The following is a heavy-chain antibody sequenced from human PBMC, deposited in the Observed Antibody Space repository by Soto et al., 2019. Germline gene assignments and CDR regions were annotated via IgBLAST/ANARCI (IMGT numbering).Heavy chain of an antibody. CDR1: GYTFTSYG. Sequence: QVQLVQSGAEVKKPGASVRVSCKASGYTFTSYGISWVRQAPGQGLEWMGWISGYNGNTNYAQKLQGRVTMTKDTSTSTANMELRSLRSDDTAVYYCARGYGSGGSCYTGWFDPWGQGTLVTVSS. J-gene: IGHJ5*02. CDR3: ARGYGSGGSCYTGWFDP. CDR2: ISGYNGNT. D-gene: IGHD2-15*01. V-gene: IGHV1-18*01.